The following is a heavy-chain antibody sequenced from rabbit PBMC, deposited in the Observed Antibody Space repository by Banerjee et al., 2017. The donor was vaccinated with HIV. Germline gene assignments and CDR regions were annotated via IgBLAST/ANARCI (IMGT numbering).Heavy chain of an antibody. V-gene: IGHV1S45*01. CDR3: ARNTANSLDYFDL. CDR1: GIDLSSYYY. J-gene: IGHJ4*01. CDR2: IDTGSGTT. D-gene: IGHD1-1*01. Sequence: QQQLEESGGGLVKPGGTLTLTCKASGIDLSSYYYMCWVRQAPGKGLEWIGCIDTGSGTTYYASWAKGRFTISKASSTTVTLQMTSLTAADTATYFCARNTANSLDYFDLWGQGTLVT.